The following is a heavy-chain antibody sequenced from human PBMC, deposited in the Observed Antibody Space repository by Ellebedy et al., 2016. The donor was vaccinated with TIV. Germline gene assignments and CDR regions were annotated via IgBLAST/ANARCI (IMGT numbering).Heavy chain of an antibody. Sequence: GGSLRLSXAASGFTFSSYAMHWVRQAPGKGLEWVAVISYDGSNKYYADSVKGRFTISRDNAKNSLYLQMNSLRAEDTAVYYCARDAQGGTAMDPNYYYYYGMDVWGQGTTVTVSS. J-gene: IGHJ6*02. V-gene: IGHV3-30-3*01. CDR1: GFTFSSYA. CDR3: ARDAQGGTAMDPNYYYYYGMDV. CDR2: ISYDGSNK. D-gene: IGHD5-18*01.